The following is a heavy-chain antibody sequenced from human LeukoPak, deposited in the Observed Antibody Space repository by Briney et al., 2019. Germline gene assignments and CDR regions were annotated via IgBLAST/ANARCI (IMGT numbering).Heavy chain of an antibody. CDR2: IYYSGST. CDR1: GGSISSYY. D-gene: IGHD3-10*01. V-gene: IGHV4-59*01. CDR3: ARGTYGSGSYYTVDY. J-gene: IGHJ4*02. Sequence: SETLSLTCTVSGGSISSYYWSWIRQPPGKGLEWIGYIYYSGSTNYNPSLKSRVTISVDTSKNQFSLKLSSVTAADTAVYDCARGTYGSGSYYTVDYWGQGTLVTVSS.